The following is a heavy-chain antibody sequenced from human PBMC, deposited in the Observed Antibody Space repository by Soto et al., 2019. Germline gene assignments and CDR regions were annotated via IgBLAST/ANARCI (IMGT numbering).Heavy chain of an antibody. J-gene: IGHJ4*02. CDR2: IYYSGNT. D-gene: IGHD3-22*01. CDR1: GGSISSSSYY. V-gene: IGHV4-39*01. CDR3: ARHARSGYPGNHFDY. Sequence: QLQLQGSGPGLVKPSETLSLTCTVSGGSISSSSYYWGWIRQPPGKGLEWIGSIYYSGNTYYNPSLKSRVTISVGTSKNQFSLKLSSVTAADTAVYYCARHARSGYPGNHFDYWGQGTLVTVSS.